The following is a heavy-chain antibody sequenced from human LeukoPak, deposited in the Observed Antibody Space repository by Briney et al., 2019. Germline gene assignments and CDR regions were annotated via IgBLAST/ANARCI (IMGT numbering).Heavy chain of an antibody. CDR1: GFTFSSYG. CDR2: ISYDGSNK. D-gene: IGHD2-2*01. CDR3: AKTRYCSSTSCYAARNYYYYGMDV. V-gene: IGHV3-30*18. Sequence: GGSLRLSCAASGFTFSSYGMHWVRQAPGKGLEWVAVISYDGSNKYYADSVKGRFTISRDNSKNTLYLQMNSLRAEDTAVYYCAKTRYCSSTSCYAARNYYYYGMDVWGQGTTVTVSS. J-gene: IGHJ6*02.